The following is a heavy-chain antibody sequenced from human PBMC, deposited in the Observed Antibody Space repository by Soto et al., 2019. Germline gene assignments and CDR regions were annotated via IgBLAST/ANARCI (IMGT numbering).Heavy chain of an antibody. D-gene: IGHD4-17*01. CDR2: IYYRGST. Sequence: VQLQESGPGLVKPSQTLSLTCTVSGDSISSGDYYWSWFRQPPGKGLEWIGYIYYRGSTYYNASLKSRVTISIDTSKNQFSLRLGSVTAADTAVYYCARCYYGHQNWFDPWGQGTLVTVSS. J-gene: IGHJ5*02. CDR1: GDSISSGDYY. CDR3: ARCYYGHQNWFDP. V-gene: IGHV4-30-4*01.